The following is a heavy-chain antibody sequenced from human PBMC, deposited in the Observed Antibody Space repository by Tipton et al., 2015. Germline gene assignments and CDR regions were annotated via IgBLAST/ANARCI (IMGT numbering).Heavy chain of an antibody. CDR2: IRPDETTM. D-gene: IGHD3-22*01. Sequence: SLRLSCAASGFTVSGYYMGWIRQAPGKGLEWISYIRPDETTMFYADSVEGRFTISRDNAENSLYLQMNSLRVEDTAVYYCAKDSQPHYYDSSGYGTFDYWGQGTLVTVSS. V-gene: IGHV3-11*01. CDR1: GFTVSGYY. CDR3: AKDSQPHYYDSSGYGTFDY. J-gene: IGHJ4*02.